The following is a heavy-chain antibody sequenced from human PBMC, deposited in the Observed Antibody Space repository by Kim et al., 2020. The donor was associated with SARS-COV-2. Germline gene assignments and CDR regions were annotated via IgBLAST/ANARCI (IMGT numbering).Heavy chain of an antibody. J-gene: IGHJ4*02. D-gene: IGHD3-9*01. Sequence: YADSVKGRFTISGDNAQNSLYLQMNSLRAEDTALYYCAKDEHYDILTGIDYWGQGTLVTVSS. CDR3: AKDEHYDILTGIDY. V-gene: IGHV3-9*01.